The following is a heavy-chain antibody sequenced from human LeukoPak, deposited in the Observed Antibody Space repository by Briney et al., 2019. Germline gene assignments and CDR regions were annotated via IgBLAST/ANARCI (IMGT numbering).Heavy chain of an antibody. CDR3: ARDSVAVDY. CDR2: ISYDGSNK. Sequence: PGGSLRLSCAASGFTFNNYAMHWVRQAPGKGLEWVAVISYDGSNKYYADSVKGRFTISRDNSKNTLYLQMNSLRAEDTAVYYCARDSVAVDYWGQGTLVTVSS. J-gene: IGHJ4*02. V-gene: IGHV3-30*04. CDR1: GFTFNNYA. D-gene: IGHD6-19*01.